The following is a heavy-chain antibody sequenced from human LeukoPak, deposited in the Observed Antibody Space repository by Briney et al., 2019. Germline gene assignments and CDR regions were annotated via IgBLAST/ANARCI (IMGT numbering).Heavy chain of an antibody. CDR3: ARAGLGITIFGVVKNAFDI. D-gene: IGHD3-3*01. CDR2: ISGSSSTT. Sequence: PGGSLRLSCAASGFTFSSYAMSWVRQAPGKGLEWVSAISGSSSTTFYADSVKGRFTISRDNAKNSLYLQMNSLRAEDTAVYYCARAGLGITIFGVVKNAFDIWGQGTMVTVSS. CDR1: GFTFSSYA. V-gene: IGHV3-23*01. J-gene: IGHJ3*02.